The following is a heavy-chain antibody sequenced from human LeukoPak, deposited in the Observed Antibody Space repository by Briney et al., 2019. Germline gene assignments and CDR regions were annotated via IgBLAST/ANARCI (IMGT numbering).Heavy chain of an antibody. V-gene: IGHV1-18*01. D-gene: IGHD1-26*01. CDR3: ARVGRYRGSYYYYYYYYMDV. CDR2: ISAYNGNT. Sequence: ASGKVSCKASGYTFTRYGISWVRQAPGQGLEWMGWISAYNGNTNYAQKLQGRVTMTTDTSTSTAYMELRSLRSDDTAVYYCARVGRYRGSYYYYYYYYMDVWGKGTTVTVSS. CDR1: GYTFTRYG. J-gene: IGHJ6*03.